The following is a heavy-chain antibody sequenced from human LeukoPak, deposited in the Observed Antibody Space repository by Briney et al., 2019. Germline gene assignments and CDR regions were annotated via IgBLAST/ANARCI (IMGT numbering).Heavy chain of an antibody. CDR1: GFTFDDYA. CDR3: AKVSGGYYLDAFDI. Sequence: GGSLRLSCAASGFTFDDYAMHWVRQAPGKGLEWVSLINWDGGSTYYADSVRGRFTISRDNTKNSLYLQMNSLRTEDTALYYCAKVSGGYYLDAFDIWGQGTMVTVSS. CDR2: INWDGGST. J-gene: IGHJ3*02. V-gene: IGHV3-43D*03. D-gene: IGHD3-22*01.